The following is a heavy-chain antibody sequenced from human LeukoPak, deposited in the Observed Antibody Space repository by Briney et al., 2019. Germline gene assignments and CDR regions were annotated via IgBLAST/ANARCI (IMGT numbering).Heavy chain of an antibody. CDR1: GYTFTSYA. CDR3: ARVKRSKTVTSSFFDP. J-gene: IGHJ5*02. CDR2: INANTGNP. V-gene: IGHV7-4-1*02. D-gene: IGHD4-17*01. Sequence: GASVTVSFKASGYTFTSYAMNWVRQAPGQGLEWMGWINANTGNPTYAQGFTGRFVFSLDTSVSTAYLQISSLKAEDTAVYYCARVKRSKTVTSSFFDPWGQGTLVTVSS.